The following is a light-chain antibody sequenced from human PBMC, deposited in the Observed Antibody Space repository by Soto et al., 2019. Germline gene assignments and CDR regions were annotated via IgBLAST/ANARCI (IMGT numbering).Light chain of an antibody. CDR2: DTY. CDR1: QTISSS. J-gene: IGKJ3*01. V-gene: IGKV3-11*01. CDR3: QHRSSGPLFT. Sequence: EIVLTQSPATLSLSPGERATLSCRASQTISSSLAGYQQRPDQAPRLLIYDTYNRATGIPARFSGSGSGTDFTLNISSLEPEDFAVYYCQHRSSGPLFTFGPGTKVDI.